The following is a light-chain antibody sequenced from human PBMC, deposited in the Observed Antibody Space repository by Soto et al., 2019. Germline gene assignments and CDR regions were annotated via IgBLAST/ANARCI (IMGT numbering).Light chain of an antibody. CDR1: SSNIGSNT. V-gene: IGLV1-44*01. J-gene: IGLJ2*01. Sequence: QSVLTQPPSTSGTPGQRVTISCSGASSNIGSNTVNWYQHLPGTAPKLLIYYNNQRRSGVPDRFSGSRSGTSASLAITGLQSGDDAYYYCAAWDDSLNGVVFGGGTKLTVL. CDR2: YNN. CDR3: AAWDDSLNGVV.